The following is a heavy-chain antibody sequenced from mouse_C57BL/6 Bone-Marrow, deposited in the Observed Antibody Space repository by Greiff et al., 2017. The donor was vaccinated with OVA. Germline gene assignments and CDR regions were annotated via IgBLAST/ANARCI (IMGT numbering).Heavy chain of an antibody. CDR3: TRGVYNNLFAY. CDR2: ISSGGDYI. Sequence: EVQVVEYGEGLVKPGGSLKLSCAASGFTFSSYAMSWVRQTPEKRLEWVAYISSGGDYIYYADTVKGRFTISRDNARNTLYLQMSSLKSEDAAMYYCTRGVYNNLFAYWGKGTLVTVSA. D-gene: IGHD2-5*01. CDR1: GFTFSSYA. J-gene: IGHJ3*01. V-gene: IGHV5-9-1*02.